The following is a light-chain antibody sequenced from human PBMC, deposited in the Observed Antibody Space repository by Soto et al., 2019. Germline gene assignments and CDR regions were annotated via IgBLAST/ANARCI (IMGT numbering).Light chain of an antibody. CDR3: QHRSNWPRT. V-gene: IGKV3-11*01. CDR2: DAS. J-gene: IGKJ4*01. Sequence: EIVLTQSPATLSLSPGERATLSCRASQSVSSYLAWYQQKPGQAPRLLIYDASNRATGIPARFSGSGSGTDFTLTISSLEPEYFAVYYCQHRSNWPRTFGGGTKVEIK. CDR1: QSVSSY.